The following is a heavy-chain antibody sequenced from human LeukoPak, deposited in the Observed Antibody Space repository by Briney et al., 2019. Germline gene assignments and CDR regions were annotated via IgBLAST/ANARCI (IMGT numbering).Heavy chain of an antibody. D-gene: IGHD2-2*01. Sequence: PGESLRLSCAASGFTFSTCSMNWVRQAPGGGVEWVSSITTSTTVPHIFYADSVTGRFTISRDNAAKSLFLQMNSLKAEDTAVYYCARALGDQPDYYYGMDVWGQGTTVTVSS. V-gene: IGHV3-21*01. CDR1: GFTFSTCS. CDR3: ARALGDQPDYYYGMDV. CDR2: ITTSTTVPHI. J-gene: IGHJ6*02.